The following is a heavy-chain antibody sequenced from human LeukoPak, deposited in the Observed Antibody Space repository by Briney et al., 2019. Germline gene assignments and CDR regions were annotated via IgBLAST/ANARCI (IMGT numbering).Heavy chain of an antibody. CDR3: ARARYYYGSENLYVSWFDP. D-gene: IGHD3-10*01. J-gene: IGHJ5*02. V-gene: IGHV4-4*02. Sequence: SGTLSLTCAVSGGSISSSNWWSWVRQPPGQGLGWIGEISHSGSTNYNPSLKSRVSISVDNSKNHFSLRLNSVTAADTAVYYCARARYYYGSENLYVSWFDPWGQGTLVTVSS. CDR1: GGSISSSNW. CDR2: ISHSGST.